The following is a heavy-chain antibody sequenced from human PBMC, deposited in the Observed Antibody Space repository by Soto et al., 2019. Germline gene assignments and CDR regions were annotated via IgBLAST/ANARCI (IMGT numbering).Heavy chain of an antibody. J-gene: IGHJ4*02. CDR3: ARDPGGYLFDY. CDR1: SGSISSSNW. V-gene: IGHV4-4*02. D-gene: IGHD5-12*01. Sequence: QVQLQESGPGLVKPSGTLSLTCAVSSGSISSSNWWSWVRQPPGKGLEWIGEIYHSGSTNYNPSLKSRFTISVDKSKNQFPLKLCSVTAADTAVYYCARDPGGYLFDYWGQGTLVTVSS. CDR2: IYHSGST.